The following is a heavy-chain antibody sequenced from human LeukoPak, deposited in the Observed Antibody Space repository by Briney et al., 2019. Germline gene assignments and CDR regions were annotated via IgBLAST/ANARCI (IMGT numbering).Heavy chain of an antibody. J-gene: IGHJ4*02. CDR3: ARNGDYSLDY. Sequence: SETLSLTCTVSGGSISSYYWSWIRQPPGKGLEWIGYIYYIGSTNYNPSLKSRVTISVDTSKNQFSLKLSSVTAADTAVYYCARNGDYSLDYWGQGTLVTVSS. V-gene: IGHV4-59*08. D-gene: IGHD4-17*01. CDR2: IYYIGST. CDR1: GGSISSYY.